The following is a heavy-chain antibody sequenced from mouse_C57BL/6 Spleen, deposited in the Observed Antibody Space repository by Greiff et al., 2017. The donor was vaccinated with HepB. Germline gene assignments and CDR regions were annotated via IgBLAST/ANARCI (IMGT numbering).Heavy chain of an antibody. CDR3: ARGLLLGGY. Sequence: QVHVKQPGAELVMPGASVKLSCKASGYTFTSYWMHWVKQRPGQGLEWIGEIDPSDSYTNYNQKFKGKSTLTVDKSSSTAYMQLSSLTSEDSAVYYCARGLLLGGYWGQGTTLTVSS. CDR2: IDPSDSYT. V-gene: IGHV1-69*01. D-gene: IGHD1-1*01. CDR1: GYTFTSYW. J-gene: IGHJ2*01.